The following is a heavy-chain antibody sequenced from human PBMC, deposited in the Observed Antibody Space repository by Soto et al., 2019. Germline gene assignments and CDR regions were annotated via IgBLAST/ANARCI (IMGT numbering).Heavy chain of an antibody. V-gene: IGHV1-18*01. Sequence: QVQLEQSRGEVKMPGASVTVSCKASGYSFATYGFSWVRQAPGQGLERMGWISTLNGNTMYEQRFQGRVTMTTETSTTTDYMERRSLTSYDTAVYYCARDGSYDRSGHWVADSAFDFWGQGTMVSVSS. CDR3: ARDGSYDRSGHWVADSAFDF. J-gene: IGHJ3*01. CDR2: ISTLNGNT. CDR1: GYSFATYG. D-gene: IGHD3-22*01.